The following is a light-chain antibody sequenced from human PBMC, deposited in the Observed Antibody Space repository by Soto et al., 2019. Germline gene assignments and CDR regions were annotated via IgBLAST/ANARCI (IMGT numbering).Light chain of an antibody. Sequence: EIVLTQSPATVSLSPGERATLSCWASQSLSSYLAWYQQKPGQAPGLLIYDASNRANGIPARFTGSGSGTDFTLTISSLEPEDFAVYFCQQRAGWPPTFGGGTKVDIK. V-gene: IGKV3-11*01. J-gene: IGKJ4*01. CDR1: QSLSSY. CDR3: QQRAGWPPT. CDR2: DAS.